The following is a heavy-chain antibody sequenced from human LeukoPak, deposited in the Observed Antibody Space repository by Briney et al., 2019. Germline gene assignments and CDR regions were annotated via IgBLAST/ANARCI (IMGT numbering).Heavy chain of an antibody. Sequence: SETLSPTCTVSGGSISSYYWSWIRQPPGKGLEWIGYIYYSGSTNYNPSLKSRVTISVDTSKNQFSLKLGSVTAADTAVYYCARVLGYDSYGMDVWGQGTTVTVSS. CDR2: IYYSGST. J-gene: IGHJ6*02. CDR3: ARVLGYDSYGMDV. V-gene: IGHV4-59*01. CDR1: GGSISSYY.